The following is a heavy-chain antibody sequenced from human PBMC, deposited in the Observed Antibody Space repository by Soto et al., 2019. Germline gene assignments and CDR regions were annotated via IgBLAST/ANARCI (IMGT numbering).Heavy chain of an antibody. V-gene: IGHV4-34*01. D-gene: IGHD3-3*01. CDR3: ARALDYDFWGGRKWFDP. CDR2: INHSGST. Sequence: SETLSLTCAVYGGSFSGYYWSWIRQPPGKGLEWIGEINHSGSTNYNPSLKSRVTISVDTSKNRFSLKLDSVTAADTAVYYCARALDYDFWGGRKWFDPWGQGTQVTVSS. CDR1: GGSFSGYY. J-gene: IGHJ5*02.